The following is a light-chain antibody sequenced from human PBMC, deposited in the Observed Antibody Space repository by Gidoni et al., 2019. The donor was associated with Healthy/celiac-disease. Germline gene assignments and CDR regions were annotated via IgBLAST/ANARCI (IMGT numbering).Light chain of an antibody. V-gene: IGLV1-44*01. CDR2: SNN. CDR3: AAWDDSLNDPI. CDR1: SSNIGSNT. J-gene: IGLJ2*01. Sequence: QSVLTQAPSASGTPGQRVTISCSGSSSNIGSNTVNWYQQLPGTAPKLLIYSNNQRPSGVPDRFSGSKSGTSASLAISGLQSEGEADYYCAAWDDSLNDPIFGGGTKLTVL.